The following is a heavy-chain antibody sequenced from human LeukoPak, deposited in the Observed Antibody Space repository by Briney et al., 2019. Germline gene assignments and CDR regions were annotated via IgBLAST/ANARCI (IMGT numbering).Heavy chain of an antibody. CDR3: AREGGYSGYDQDHYYFDY. J-gene: IGHJ4*02. CDR2: ISAYNGST. Sequence: ASVKVSCKASGYTFTSYGISWVRQAPGQGLEWMGWISAYNGSTNYAQKLQGRVTMTTDTSTSTAYMELRSLRSDDTAVYYCAREGGYSGYDQDHYYFDYWGQGTLVTVSS. D-gene: IGHD5-12*01. CDR1: GYTFTSYG. V-gene: IGHV1-18*01.